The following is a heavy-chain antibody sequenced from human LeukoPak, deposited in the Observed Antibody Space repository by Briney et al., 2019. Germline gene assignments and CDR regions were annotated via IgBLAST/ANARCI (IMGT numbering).Heavy chain of an antibody. Sequence: GGSLRLSCAASGFTFSSYSMNWVRQAPGKGLEWVSSISSSSSYIYYADSVKGRFTISRDNAKNSLYLQMNSLRAEDTAVYYCARDFLGGDDAFDIWGQGTMVTVSS. D-gene: IGHD2-21*02. V-gene: IGHV3-21*01. CDR3: ARDFLGGDDAFDI. CDR1: GFTFSSYS. CDR2: ISSSSSYI. J-gene: IGHJ3*02.